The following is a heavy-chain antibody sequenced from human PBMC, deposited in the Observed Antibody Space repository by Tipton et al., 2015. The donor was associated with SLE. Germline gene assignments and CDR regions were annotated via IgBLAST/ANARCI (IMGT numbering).Heavy chain of an antibody. V-gene: IGHV4-34*01. CDR3: ARLGSSGWHFDY. Sequence: TLSLTCAVYGGSFSGYYWSWIRQPPGKGLEWIGSIYHSGSTYYNPSLKSRVTISVDTSKNQFSRKLSSVTAADTAVYYCARLGSSGWHFDYWGQGTLVTVSS. CDR1: GGSFSGYY. D-gene: IGHD6-19*01. J-gene: IGHJ4*02. CDR2: IYHSGST.